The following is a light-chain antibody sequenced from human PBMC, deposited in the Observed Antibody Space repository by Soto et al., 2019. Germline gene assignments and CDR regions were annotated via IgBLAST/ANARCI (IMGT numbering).Light chain of an antibody. CDR2: DAS. CDR3: QHRFNWPWT. J-gene: IGKJ1*01. V-gene: IGKV3-11*02. Sequence: EIVMTQSPATLFVSPGETVNISCSASQSVTSNLAWYQQRPGQAPRLLIYDASYRATGLPARFSGSGSGRDFTLNISSLEPEDFAVYFCQHRFNWPWTFAQGPRWIS. CDR1: QSVTSN.